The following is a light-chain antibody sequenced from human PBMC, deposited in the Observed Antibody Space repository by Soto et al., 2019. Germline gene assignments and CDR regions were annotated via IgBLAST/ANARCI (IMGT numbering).Light chain of an antibody. V-gene: IGKV1-9*01. Sequence: DIPLTQSPSFLSASVGDRVTITCRASQAISPYLAWYQQKPGTAPKLLIYGTSTLQSGVPSRFSGSGSGTEFTLTITSLQPEDFATYYCQQLNSYLLSFGGGTKVEIK. CDR1: QAISPY. J-gene: IGKJ4*01. CDR2: GTS. CDR3: QQLNSYLLS.